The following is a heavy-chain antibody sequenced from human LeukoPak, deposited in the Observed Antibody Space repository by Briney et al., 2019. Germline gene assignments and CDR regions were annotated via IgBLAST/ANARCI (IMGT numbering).Heavy chain of an antibody. CDR3: ARFHRLPPNAFDI. CDR2: ISSSSSYI. V-gene: IGHV3-21*01. Sequence: GGSLRLSCAASGFTFSSYSMNWVRQAPGKGLEWVSSISSSSSYIYYADSVKGRFTISRDNAKNSLYLQMNSLRAEDTAVYYCARFHRLPPNAFDIWGQGTMVTVSS. CDR1: GFTFSSYS. J-gene: IGHJ3*02.